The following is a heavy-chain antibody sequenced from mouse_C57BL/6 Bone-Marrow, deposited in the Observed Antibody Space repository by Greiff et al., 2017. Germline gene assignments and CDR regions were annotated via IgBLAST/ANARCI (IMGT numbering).Heavy chain of an antibody. J-gene: IGHJ2*01. D-gene: IGHD3-3*01. CDR2: IDPSDSYT. V-gene: IGHV1-50*01. Sequence: QVQLQQPGAELVKPGASVKLSCKASGYTFTSYWMQWVKQRPGQGLEWIGEIDPSDSYTNNNQQFNGKATLTVDTSSSTAYMQLSSLTSEDSAVYYCARRGWFDYWGQGTTLTVSS. CDR3: ARRGWFDY. CDR1: GYTFTSYW.